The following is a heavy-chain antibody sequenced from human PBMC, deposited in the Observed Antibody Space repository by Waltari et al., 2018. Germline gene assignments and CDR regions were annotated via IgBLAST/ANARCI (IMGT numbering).Heavy chain of an antibody. Sequence: EVQLVESGGGLVQPGGSLRLSCAASGFTFSSYWMHWVRQAPGKGLVWVSRIKSDGSSTSYADSVKGRFTISRDNAKNTLYLQMNSLRAEDTAVYYCARGAGSSSFPYYYYGMDVWGQGTTVTVSS. CDR3: ARGAGSSSFPYYYYGMDV. D-gene: IGHD6-13*01. V-gene: IGHV3-74*01. CDR2: IKSDGSST. CDR1: GFTFSSYW. J-gene: IGHJ6*02.